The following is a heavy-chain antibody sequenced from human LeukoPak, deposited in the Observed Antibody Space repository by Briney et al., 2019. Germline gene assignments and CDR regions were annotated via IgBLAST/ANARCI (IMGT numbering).Heavy chain of an antibody. CDR3: AKDRLYSSGWSNGGGVQYFQH. CDR1: GFTFSSYG. J-gene: IGHJ1*01. V-gene: IGHV3-33*06. CDR2: IWYDGNNK. Sequence: GGSLRLSCAASGFTFSSYGMHWVRQAPGKGLEWVAIIWYDGNNKYYADSVKGRFTISRDNSKNTLYLQLNSLRAEDTAVYYCAKDRLYSSGWSNGGGVQYFQHWGQGTLVTVSS. D-gene: IGHD6-19*01.